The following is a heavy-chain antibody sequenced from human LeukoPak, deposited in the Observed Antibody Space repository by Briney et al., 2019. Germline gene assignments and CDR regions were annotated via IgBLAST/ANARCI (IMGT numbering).Heavy chain of an antibody. D-gene: IGHD1-26*01. V-gene: IGHV3-53*01. CDR3: ARAKSGSSPWDY. Sequence: GGSLRLSCAASGFTFSSYSMNWVRQAPGKGLEWVSLIYSGGSTYYADSVTGRFTISRDNSKNTLYLQMNSLRAEDTAVYYCARAKSGSSPWDYWGQGTLVTVSS. CDR2: IYSGGST. J-gene: IGHJ4*02. CDR1: GFTFSSYS.